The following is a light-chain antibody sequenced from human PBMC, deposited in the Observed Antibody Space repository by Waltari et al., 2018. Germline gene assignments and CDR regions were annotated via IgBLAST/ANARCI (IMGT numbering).Light chain of an antibody. J-gene: IGKJ1*01. CDR2: GAS. CDR1: QSVSRA. CDR3: QHYVRLPAT. V-gene: IGKV3-20*01. Sequence: DIVLTQSPGSLSSSPGERVTLSCRASQSVSRALAWYQQKPGQAPRLRIFGASNRATGIPDRFSGSGSETDFSLTISRLEPEDFAVYYCQHYVRLPATFGRGTKVEIK.